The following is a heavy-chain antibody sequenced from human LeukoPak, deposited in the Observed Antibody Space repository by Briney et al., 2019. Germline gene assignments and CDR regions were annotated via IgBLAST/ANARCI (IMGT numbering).Heavy chain of an antibody. D-gene: IGHD3-3*01. CDR3: ARGNFWSGYPMYNWFDP. J-gene: IGHJ5*02. V-gene: IGHV1-69*13. Sequence: SVKVSCKASGGTFSSYAISWVRQAPGQGLEWMGGIIPIFGTANYAQKFQGRVTITADESTSTAYMELSSLRSEDTAVYYCARGNFWSGYPMYNWFDPWGQGTLVTVSS. CDR2: IIPIFGTA. CDR1: GGTFSSYA.